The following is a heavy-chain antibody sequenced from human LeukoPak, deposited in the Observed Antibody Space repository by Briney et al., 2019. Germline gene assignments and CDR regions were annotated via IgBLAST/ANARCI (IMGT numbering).Heavy chain of an antibody. CDR1: GFSVSSNF. D-gene: IGHD3-10*01. CDR2: IYSGGDT. J-gene: IGHJ4*02. V-gene: IGHV3-66*01. Sequence: PGGSLRLSCAASGFSVSSNFMSWVRQAPGKGLECVSVIYSGGDTYYADSVRGRFTISRDKSKNTLYLQMDRLRVEDTAVYYSARKSDSYMLRGGDCWGQGTLVTVSS. CDR3: ARKSDSYMLRGGDC.